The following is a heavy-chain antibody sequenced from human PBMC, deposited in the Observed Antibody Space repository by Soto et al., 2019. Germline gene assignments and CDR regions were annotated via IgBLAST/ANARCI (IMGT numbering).Heavy chain of an antibody. Sequence: GSGPTLVNPTQTLTLTCTFSGFSLNSHRMRVNWIRQAPGKALEWLARIDWNGDKFYSTSLKTRLTISKDTSKNQVFLTMTNMDPVDTATYYCARMGGSSSWVDYWGQGTRVTVSS. J-gene: IGHJ4*02. V-gene: IGHV2-70*04. CDR1: GFSLNSHRMR. D-gene: IGHD6-13*01. CDR3: ARMGGSSSWVDY. CDR2: IDWNGDK.